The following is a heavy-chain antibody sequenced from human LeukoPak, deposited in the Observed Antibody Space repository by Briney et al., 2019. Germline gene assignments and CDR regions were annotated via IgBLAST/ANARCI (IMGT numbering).Heavy chain of an antibody. V-gene: IGHV1-18*01. CDR1: GYISTSYG. CDR3: ARPRRAAAGPRYYYQYGMDV. CDR2: ISGYNGDT. Sequence: GASVKVSCKASGYISTSYGISWVRQAPGQGLEWMGWISGYNGDTKYGQKFQGRVSMTMDTSTRTAYMELRSLRSDDTAVYYCARPRRAAAGPRYYYQYGMDVWGQGTTVTVSS. D-gene: IGHD6-13*01. J-gene: IGHJ6*02.